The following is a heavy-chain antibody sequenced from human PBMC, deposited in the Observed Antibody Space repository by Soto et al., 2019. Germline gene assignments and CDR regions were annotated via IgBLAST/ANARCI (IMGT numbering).Heavy chain of an antibody. CDR3: VRAAGYSGNDYVYYYGMDV. J-gene: IGHJ6*02. CDR2: VWYDGGNK. CDR1: GFKFNNYG. V-gene: IGHV3-33*01. D-gene: IGHD5-12*01. Sequence: QVQLVESGGGVVQPGRSLRLSCAASGFKFNNYGMHWVRQAPGKGLEWVALVWYDGGNKYYPDSVEGRFTISRDNSKNTLYLQMNSLRDEDTAVYYCVRAAGYSGNDYVYYYGMDVWGQGTTVTVSS.